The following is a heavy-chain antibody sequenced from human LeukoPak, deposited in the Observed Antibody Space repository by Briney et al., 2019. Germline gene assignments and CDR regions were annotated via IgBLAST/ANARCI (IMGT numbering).Heavy chain of an antibody. CDR1: GGTFSSYA. D-gene: IGHD3-22*01. J-gene: IGHJ4*02. CDR3: ATSTYYYDSSGLRGDY. V-gene: IGHV1-69*05. CDR2: IIPIFGTA. Sequence: ASVKVSCKASGGTFSSYAIGWVRQAPGQGLEWMGGIIPIFGTANYAQKFQGRVTITTDESTSTAYMELSSLRSEDTAVYYCATSTYYYDSSGLRGDYWGQGTLVTVSS.